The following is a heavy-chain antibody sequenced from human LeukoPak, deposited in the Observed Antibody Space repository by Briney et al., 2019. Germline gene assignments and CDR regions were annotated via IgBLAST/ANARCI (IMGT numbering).Heavy chain of an antibody. CDR1: GGSISSYY. J-gene: IGHJ6*02. CDR2: IYTSGST. D-gene: IGHD2-2*02. V-gene: IGHV4-4*07. CDR3: ARDIVVVPAAIPHYYGMDV. Sequence: SETLSHTCTVSGGSISSYYWSWIRQPAGKGLEWIGRIYTSGSTNYNPSLKSRVTMSVDTSKNQFSLKLSSVTAADTAVYYCARDIVVVPAAIPHYYGMDVWGQGTTVTVSS.